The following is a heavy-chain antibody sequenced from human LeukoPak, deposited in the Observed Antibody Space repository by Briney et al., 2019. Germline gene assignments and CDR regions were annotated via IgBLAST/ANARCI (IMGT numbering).Heavy chain of an antibody. J-gene: IGHJ4*02. Sequence: SETLSLTCAVYGGSFSGYYWSWIRQPPGKGLEWIGEINHSGSTNYNPSLKSRVTISVDTSKNQYSLKLSSVTAADSAVYYCARVKPSHWGQGTLVTVSS. CDR2: INHSGST. CDR3: ARVKPSH. CDR1: GGSFSGYY. V-gene: IGHV4-34*01.